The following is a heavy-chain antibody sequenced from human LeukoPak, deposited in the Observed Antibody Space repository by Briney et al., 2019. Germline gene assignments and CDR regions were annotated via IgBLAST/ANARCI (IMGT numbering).Heavy chain of an antibody. CDR2: ISAYNGNT. Sequence: ASVKVSCKASGYTFTNYGIHWVRQAPGQGLEWMGWISAYNGNTNYAQKLQGRVTMTTDTSTSTAYMELRSLRSDDTAVYYCARVEQLWLNWFDPWGQGTLVTVSS. CDR1: GYTFTNYG. CDR3: ARVEQLWLNWFDP. J-gene: IGHJ5*02. V-gene: IGHV1-18*01. D-gene: IGHD5-18*01.